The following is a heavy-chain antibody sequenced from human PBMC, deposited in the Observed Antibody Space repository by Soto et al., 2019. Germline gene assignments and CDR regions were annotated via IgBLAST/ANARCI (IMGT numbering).Heavy chain of an antibody. D-gene: IGHD2-2*02. V-gene: IGHV3-11*01. Sequence: GGSLRLSCAASGFTFSDYYMSWIRQAPGKGLEWVSYISSSGSTIYYADSVKGRFTISRDNAKNSLYLQMNSLRAEDTAVYYCARDVLDIVVVPAAIPITYYYYGIDVWGQGTTVTVSS. CDR1: GFTFSDYY. J-gene: IGHJ6*02. CDR3: ARDVLDIVVVPAAIPITYYYYGIDV. CDR2: ISSSGSTI.